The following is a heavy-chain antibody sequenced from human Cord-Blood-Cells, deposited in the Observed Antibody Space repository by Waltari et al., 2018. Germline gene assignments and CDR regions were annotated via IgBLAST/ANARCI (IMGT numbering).Heavy chain of an antibody. J-gene: IGHJ3*02. CDR1: GYSISSGYY. V-gene: IGHV4-38-2*02. CDR2: IDHSGST. D-gene: IGHD6-6*01. Sequence: QEQLQESGPGLVKPSETLSLTCTVSGYSISSGYYWGWIRQPPGKGLEWIGSIDHSGSTYYNPSLKSRGTISVDTSKNQFSRRLSSVTAADTAVYYCARAPRESSSSGLAFDIWGQWTMVTVSS. CDR3: ARAPRESSSSGLAFDI.